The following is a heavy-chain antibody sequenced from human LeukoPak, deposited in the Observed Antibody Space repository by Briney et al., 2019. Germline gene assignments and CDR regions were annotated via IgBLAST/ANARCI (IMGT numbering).Heavy chain of an antibody. D-gene: IGHD2-2*02. CDR2: INHSGST. CDR3: ARGYCSSTRCYTLAAAGTFYYYYMDV. J-gene: IGHJ6*03. V-gene: IGHV4-34*01. CDR1: GGSFSGYY. Sequence: PAETLSLTCAFYGGSFSGYYWSSIRQPPGKGREWIGEINHSGSTKNNPSLKSRVTVSVDTSKNQFSLKLNSVTAADTAVYYCARGYCSSTRCYTLAAAGTFYYYYMDVWGEGTTVTVSS.